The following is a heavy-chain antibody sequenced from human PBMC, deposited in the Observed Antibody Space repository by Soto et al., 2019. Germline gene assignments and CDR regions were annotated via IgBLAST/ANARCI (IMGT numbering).Heavy chain of an antibody. V-gene: IGHV3-30*18. D-gene: IGHD5-12*01. CDR3: AKDTEGLRWLQSSYLDY. CDR2: ISYDGSNK. Sequence: GGSLRLSCAASGFTFSSYGMHWVRQAPGKGLEWVAVISYDGSNKYYADSVKGRFTISRDNSKNTLYLQMNSLRAEDTAVYYCAKDTEGLRWLQSSYLDYWGQGTLVTVSS. J-gene: IGHJ4*02. CDR1: GFTFSSYG.